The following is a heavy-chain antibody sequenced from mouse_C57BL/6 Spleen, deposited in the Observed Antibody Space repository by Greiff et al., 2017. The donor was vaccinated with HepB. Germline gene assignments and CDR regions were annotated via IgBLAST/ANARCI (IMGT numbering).Heavy chain of an antibody. CDR2: IDPSDSYT. CDR3: ARGYYYGNYAWFAY. V-gene: IGHV1-50*01. CDR1: GYTFTSYG. D-gene: IGHD2-1*01. Sequence: QVQLQQSGAELARPGASVKLSCKASGYTFTSYGISWVKQRPGQGLEWIGEIDPSDSYTNYNQKFKGKATLTVDTSSSTAYMQLSSLTSEDSAVYYCARGYYYGNYAWFAYWGQGTLVTVSA. J-gene: IGHJ3*01.